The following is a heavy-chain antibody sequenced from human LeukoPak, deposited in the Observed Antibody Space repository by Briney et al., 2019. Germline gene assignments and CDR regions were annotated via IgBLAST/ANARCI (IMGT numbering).Heavy chain of an antibody. Sequence: GGSLRLSCATSGFTFSTSGMHWVRQAPGKGLEWVAFIRYDGSNTYHADSVKGRFTVSRDNSKNTLFLQMSSLRAEDTAVYYCARDPPIYQGISSYYYGMDVWGQGTTVTVSS. CDR2: IRYDGSNT. J-gene: IGHJ6*02. V-gene: IGHV3-30*02. D-gene: IGHD3-3*02. CDR1: GFTFSTSG. CDR3: ARDPPIYQGISSYYYGMDV.